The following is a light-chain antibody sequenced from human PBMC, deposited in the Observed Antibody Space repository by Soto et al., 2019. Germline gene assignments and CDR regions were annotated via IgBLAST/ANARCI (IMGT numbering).Light chain of an antibody. CDR1: QSVSSY. J-gene: IGKJ2*01. Sequence: EIVLTQSPANLSLSPGERATLSCRASQSVSSYLAWYQQKPGQAPRLLIYDASNRATGIPARFSGSGSGTDFTLTISSLEPEDFAVYYCQQRSTWPRYTFGQGTKLEIK. CDR3: QQRSTWPRYT. V-gene: IGKV3-11*01. CDR2: DAS.